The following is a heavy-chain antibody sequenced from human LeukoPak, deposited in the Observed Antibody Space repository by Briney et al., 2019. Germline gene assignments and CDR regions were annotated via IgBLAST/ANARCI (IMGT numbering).Heavy chain of an antibody. CDR1: GGSISSSSYY. CDR2: IYYSGST. CDR3: ARGEYQLLVPLELVWFDP. Sequence: RASETLSLTCTVSGGSISSSSYYWGWIRQPPGKGLEWIGSIYYSGSTYYNPSLKSRVTISVDTSKNQFSLKLSSVTAADTAVYYCARGEYQLLVPLELVWFDPWGQGTLVTVSS. V-gene: IGHV4-39*07. J-gene: IGHJ5*02. D-gene: IGHD2-2*01.